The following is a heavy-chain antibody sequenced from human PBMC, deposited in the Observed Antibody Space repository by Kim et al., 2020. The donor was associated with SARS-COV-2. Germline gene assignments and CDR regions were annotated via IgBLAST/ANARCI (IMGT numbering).Heavy chain of an antibody. Sequence: VSVKSRITINPDTSKNQFSLQLNSVTPEDTAVYYCARRAVAVPIHYGMDVWGQGTTVTVSS. J-gene: IGHJ6*02. CDR3: ARRAVAVPIHYGMDV. V-gene: IGHV6-1*01. D-gene: IGHD6-19*01.